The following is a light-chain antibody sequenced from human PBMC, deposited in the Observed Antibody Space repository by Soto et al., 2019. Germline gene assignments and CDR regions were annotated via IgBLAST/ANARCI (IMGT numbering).Light chain of an antibody. Sequence: QSVLTQPASVSGSPGQSITISCTGTSSDVGGNKYVSWYQHYPGKAPKLMICDVSNRPSGVSNRFSGPKSGNTASLTISGLQAEDEADYYCSSYTTSNTRQIVFGTGTKVTVL. CDR2: DVS. J-gene: IGLJ1*01. V-gene: IGLV2-14*03. CDR1: SSDVGGNKY. CDR3: SSYTTSNTRQIV.